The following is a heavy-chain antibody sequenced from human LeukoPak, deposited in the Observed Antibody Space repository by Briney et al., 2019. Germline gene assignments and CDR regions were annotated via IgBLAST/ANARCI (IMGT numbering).Heavy chain of an antibody. CDR1: GYSFTSYW. CDR2: IYPGDSDT. J-gene: IGHJ5*02. V-gene: IGHV5-51*01. CDR3: ARQTEISSGWYQINWFDP. D-gene: IGHD6-19*01. Sequence: GESLKISCKGSGYSFTSYWIGWVRQMPGKGLEWMGIIYPGDSDTRYSPSFQGQVTISADKSISTAYLQWSRLKASDTAMYYCARQTEISSGWYQINWFDPWGQGTLVTVSS.